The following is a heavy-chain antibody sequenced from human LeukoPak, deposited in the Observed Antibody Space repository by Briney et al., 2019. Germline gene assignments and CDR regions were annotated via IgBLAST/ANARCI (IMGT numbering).Heavy chain of an antibody. CDR2: ISGSGGST. D-gene: IGHD6-6*01. CDR3: ANSAARPGTEFDY. V-gene: IGHV3-23*01. J-gene: IGHJ4*02. CDR1: GFTFSSYA. Sequence: GRSLRLSCAASGFTFSSYAMSWVRQAPGKGLEWVSAISGSGGSTYYADSVKGRFTISRDNSKNTLYLQMNSLRAEDTAVYYCANSAARPGTEFDYWGQGTLVTVSS.